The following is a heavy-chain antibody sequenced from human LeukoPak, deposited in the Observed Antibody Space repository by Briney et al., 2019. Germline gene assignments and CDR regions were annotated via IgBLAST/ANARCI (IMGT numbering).Heavy chain of an antibody. V-gene: IGHV4-39*07. D-gene: IGHD4-17*01. Sequence: SETLSLTCTVSGGSISSGGYYWSWIRQPPGKGLEWIGEINHSGSTNYNPSLKSRVTISVDTSKNQFSLKLSSVTAADTAVYYCAREATDGDFPDYWGQGTLVTVSS. J-gene: IGHJ4*02. CDR1: GGSISSGGYY. CDR2: INHSGST. CDR3: AREATDGDFPDY.